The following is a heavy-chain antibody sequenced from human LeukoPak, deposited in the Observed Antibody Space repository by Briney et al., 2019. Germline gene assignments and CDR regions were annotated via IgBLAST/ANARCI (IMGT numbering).Heavy chain of an antibody. V-gene: IGHV4-28*05. Sequence: PSETLSLTCAVSGYSISSSNWWGWIRQPPGKGLEWIGYIYYSGSIYYNPSLKSRVTISVDTSKNQFSLKLSSVTAADTAVYYCARRQRPRYSGRNIGYYFDYWGQGTLVTVSS. CDR2: IYYSGSI. CDR3: ARRQRPRYSGRNIGYYFDY. D-gene: IGHD1-26*01. CDR1: GYSISSSNW. J-gene: IGHJ4*02.